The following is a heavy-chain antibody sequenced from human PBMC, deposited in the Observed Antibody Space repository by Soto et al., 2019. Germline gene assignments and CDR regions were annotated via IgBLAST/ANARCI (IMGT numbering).Heavy chain of an antibody. D-gene: IGHD2-21*02. CDR1: GGSVNSYY. CDR2: IFYSWST. J-gene: IGHJ4*02. V-gene: IGHV4-59*02. Sequence: QVQLQESGPGLVRPSETLSLTCTVSGGSVNSYYWSWIRQTPGKGPEWIGYIFYSWSTNSNPSLKSRASMSVDMSKNQFSLRLRTLTAADTAVYYRARVSPSSCGCDCAYFDAWCQGILVTVSS. CDR3: ARVSPSSCGCDCAYFDA.